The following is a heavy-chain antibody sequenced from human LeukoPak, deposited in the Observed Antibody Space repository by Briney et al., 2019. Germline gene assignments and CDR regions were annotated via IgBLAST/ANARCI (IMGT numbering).Heavy chain of an antibody. CDR1: GGSISSGSYY. CDR3: AREENNNYYYYYMDV. V-gene: IGHV4-61*02. D-gene: IGHD1/OR15-1a*01. Sequence: SQTLSLTCTVSGGSISSGSYYWSCIRQPAGKGLEWIGRIYTSGSTNYNPSLKSRVTISVDTSKNQFSLKLSSVTAADTAVYYCAREENNNYYYYYMDVWGKGTTVTISS. J-gene: IGHJ6*03. CDR2: IYTSGST.